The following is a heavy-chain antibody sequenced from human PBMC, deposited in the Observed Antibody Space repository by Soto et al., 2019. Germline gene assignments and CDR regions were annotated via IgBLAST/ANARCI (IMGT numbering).Heavy chain of an antibody. J-gene: IGHJ6*02. CDR3: AREDQGCSSTSCYCHYYYYYGMDV. Sequence: GGSLRLSCAASGFTFSSYSMNWVRQAPGKGLEWVSYISSSSTIYYADSVKGRFTISRDNAKNSLYLQMNSLRDEDTAVYYCAREDQGCSSTSCYCHYYYYYGMDVWGQGTTVTSP. CDR1: GFTFSSYS. D-gene: IGHD2-2*01. V-gene: IGHV3-48*02. CDR2: ISSSSTI.